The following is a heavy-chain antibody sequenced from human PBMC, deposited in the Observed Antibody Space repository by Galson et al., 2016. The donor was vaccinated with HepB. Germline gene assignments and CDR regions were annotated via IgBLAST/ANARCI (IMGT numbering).Heavy chain of an antibody. CDR1: GFSVSATY. D-gene: IGHD2-8*01. CDR3: AGGHCSDGICYNNPDW. V-gene: IGHV3-53*01. CDR2: IYHTGDT. J-gene: IGHJ4*02. Sequence: SLRLSCAASGFSVSATYMTWVRQAPVRGLEWVSVIYHTGDTYYADPVRGRFTISRDISKNKVYLQMNFLRAEDTALYYCAGGHCSDGICYNNPDWWGQGTLVTVSS.